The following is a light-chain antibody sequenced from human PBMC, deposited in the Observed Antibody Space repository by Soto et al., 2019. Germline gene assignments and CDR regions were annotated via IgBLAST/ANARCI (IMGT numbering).Light chain of an antibody. J-gene: IGKJ5*01. Sequence: IGMPQSPSTLSVSPGERSALSCSSIQSVTSSYLAWYQQKPGQAPRLLIYGASSRATGIPDRFSGTGSGTDFTLTISRLEPEDFAVYYCQQYGSSTPITFGHGARLEVK. CDR3: QQYGSSTPIT. V-gene: IGKV3-20*01. CDR1: QSVTSSY. CDR2: GAS.